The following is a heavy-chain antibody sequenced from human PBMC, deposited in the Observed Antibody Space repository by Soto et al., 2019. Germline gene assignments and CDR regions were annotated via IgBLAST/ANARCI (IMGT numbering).Heavy chain of an antibody. CDR3: ARDSGNSANRYYYYGMDV. J-gene: IGHJ6*02. Sequence: GASVKVSCKASGYTFTGYYMHWVRRDPGQGLEWMGWINPDSGGTNYAPKFQGRVTMTTDTSIRTAYMELSRLRSGDTAVYYCARDSGNSANRYYYYGMDVWGQGTTVTVSS. CDR1: GYTFTGYY. D-gene: IGHD2-21*02. CDR2: INPDSGGT. V-gene: IGHV1-2*02.